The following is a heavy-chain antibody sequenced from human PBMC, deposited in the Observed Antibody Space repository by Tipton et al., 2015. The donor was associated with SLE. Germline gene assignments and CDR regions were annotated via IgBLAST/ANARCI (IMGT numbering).Heavy chain of an antibody. V-gene: IGHV3-23*01. CDR1: GFPNTFT. D-gene: IGHD1-14*01. CDR2: FTLGGLIT. CDR3: AKIKPNEGEPRSV. Sequence: SLRLSCAVSGFPNTFTMSWVRQAPGKGLGCVSTFTLGGLITYYADSVKGRFTVSRDNSNNTLYLQMNSLSSEDTALYYCAKIKPNEGEPRSVWGRGTLVTVSS. J-gene: IGHJ1*01.